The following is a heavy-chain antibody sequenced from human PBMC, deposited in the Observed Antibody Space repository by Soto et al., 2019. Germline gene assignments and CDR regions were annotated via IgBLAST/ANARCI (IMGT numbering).Heavy chain of an antibody. CDR1: GGTFSSYT. V-gene: IGHV1-69*02. CDR3: ARVGGYCGGDCYLYYFDY. CDR2: IIPILGIA. J-gene: IGHJ4*02. Sequence: QVQLVQSGAEVKKPGSSVKVSCKASGGTFSSYTISWVRQAPGQGLEWMGKIIPILGIANYAQKFQGRVTIXADXSTSTAYMELSSLRSEDTAVYYCARVGGYCGGDCYLYYFDYWGQGTLVTVSS. D-gene: IGHD2-21*02.